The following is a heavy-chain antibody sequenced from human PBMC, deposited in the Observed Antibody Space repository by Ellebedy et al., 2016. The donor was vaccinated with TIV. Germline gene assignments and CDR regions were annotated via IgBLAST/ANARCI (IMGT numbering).Heavy chain of an antibody. CDR1: GITVSNNY. CDR3: ARDFVGKLGSDAFDI. V-gene: IGHV3-66*01. Sequence: PGGSLRLSCAASGITVSNNYMNWVRQAPGKGLEWVSVIFSGGNTYYAESVQGRFTISRDTSKNTLYLQMTSLRAEDTAMYYCARDFVGKLGSDAFDIWGQGTMVTVSS. J-gene: IGHJ3*02. CDR2: IFSGGNT. D-gene: IGHD7-27*01.